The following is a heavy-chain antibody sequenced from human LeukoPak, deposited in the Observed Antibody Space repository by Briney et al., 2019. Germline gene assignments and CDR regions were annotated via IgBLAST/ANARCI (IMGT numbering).Heavy chain of an antibody. CDR1: GFTFSSFY. D-gene: IGHD1-26*01. CDR3: ARVVDTGYFDF. J-gene: IGHJ4*02. V-gene: IGHV3-64*01. Sequence: GVTLRLSCAASGFTFSSFYMLWVPQAPGKGLEYVSDISGNGDRTYYANSVEGRFIISRDNSKNTLYLQMGSLRAEDMAVYYCARVVDTGYFDFWGQGTLVTVSS. CDR2: ISGNGDRT.